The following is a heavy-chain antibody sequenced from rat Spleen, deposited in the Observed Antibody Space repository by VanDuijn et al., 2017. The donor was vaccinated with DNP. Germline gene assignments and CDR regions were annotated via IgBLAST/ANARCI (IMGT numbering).Heavy chain of an antibody. V-gene: IGHV6-6*01. J-gene: IGHJ3*01. CDR3: ARHFYGEYTARFAY. Sequence: EVQVLESGGGLVQPGNSLKLSCATSGFTFSTAWMYWYRQFPERRLEWVARIKAKSNDYATDYTESVKGRFTISRDNAKSTLYLQFDSLRSEDTATYYCARHFYGEYTARFAYWGQGTLVTVSS. CDR1: GFTFSTAW. D-gene: IGHD1-11*01. CDR2: IKAKSNDYAT.